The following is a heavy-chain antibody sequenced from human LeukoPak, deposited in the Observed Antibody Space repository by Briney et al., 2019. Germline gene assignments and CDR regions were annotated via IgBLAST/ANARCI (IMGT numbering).Heavy chain of an antibody. J-gene: IGHJ6*03. Sequence: SETLSLTCTVSGGSISSYYWSWIRQPAGKGLEWIGRIYSSGSTNYNPSLKSRVTMSVDTSKKQFSLKLSSVTAADTAVYYCARMQYYYGSGTSPPYYYMDVRGKGTTVTISS. V-gene: IGHV4-4*07. CDR1: GGSISSYY. CDR2: IYSSGST. D-gene: IGHD3-10*01. CDR3: ARMQYYYGSGTSPPYYYMDV.